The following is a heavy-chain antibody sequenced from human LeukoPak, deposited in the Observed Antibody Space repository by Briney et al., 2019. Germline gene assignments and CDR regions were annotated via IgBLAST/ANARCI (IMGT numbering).Heavy chain of an antibody. CDR1: GFTVSSNY. D-gene: IGHD3-22*01. Sequence: GGSLRLSCAASGFTVSSNYMTWVRQGPGKGLVWVSRIKNDGSTTSYADSVKGRFTIFRDNAKNTLNLQMNSLRAEDTAVYYCARDWDSSADYWGQGTLVTVSS. J-gene: IGHJ4*02. CDR2: IKNDGSTT. CDR3: ARDWDSSADY. V-gene: IGHV3-74*01.